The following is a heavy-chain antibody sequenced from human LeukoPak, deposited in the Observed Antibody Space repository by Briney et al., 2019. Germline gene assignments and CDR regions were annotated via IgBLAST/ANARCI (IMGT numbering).Heavy chain of an antibody. Sequence: GGSLRLSCAASGFSFTAYSMNWVRQAPGRGLEWISYIGPGGDIYYADSVAGRFTVSRDTAKNSLYLQMNGLRVEDTAVYYCARRFDSWGQGTLVTVSS. V-gene: IGHV3-48*01. CDR2: IGPGGDI. J-gene: IGHJ4*02. CDR1: GFSFTAYS. CDR3: ARRFDS.